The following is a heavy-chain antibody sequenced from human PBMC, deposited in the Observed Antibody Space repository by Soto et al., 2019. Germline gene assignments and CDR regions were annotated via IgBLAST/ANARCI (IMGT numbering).Heavy chain of an antibody. CDR3: ARTPKYSGYDFGMDV. CDR1: GFTFSSYW. Sequence: GGSLRLSCAASGFTFSSYWMSWVRQAPGKGLEWVANIKQDGSEKYYVDSVKGRFTISRDNAKNSLYLQVNSLRAEDTAVYYCARTPKYSGYDFGMDVWGKGTTVTVSS. CDR2: IKQDGSEK. D-gene: IGHD5-12*01. J-gene: IGHJ6*03. V-gene: IGHV3-7*01.